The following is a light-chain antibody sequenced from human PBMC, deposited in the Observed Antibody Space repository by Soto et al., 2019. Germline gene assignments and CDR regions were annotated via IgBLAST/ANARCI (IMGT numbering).Light chain of an antibody. CDR1: QSVSNNY. CDR3: QQYGSSPT. Sequence: EIVLTQSPGTLSLSPGERATLSCRASQSVSNNYLAWYQQKPGQAPRRLIYGASSRATGIPDRFSGSGSGTDFTLTISRLEPEDFAVYYCQQYGSSPTFGEGTRVESK. V-gene: IGKV3-20*01. CDR2: GAS. J-gene: IGKJ5*01.